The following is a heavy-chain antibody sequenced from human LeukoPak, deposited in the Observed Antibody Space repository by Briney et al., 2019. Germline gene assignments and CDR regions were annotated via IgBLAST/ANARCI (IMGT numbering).Heavy chain of an antibody. D-gene: IGHD3-22*01. Sequence: QPGRSLRLSCTASGFTFSTYGMHWVRQAPGKGLEWVALISYDGSKRYYPDSVKGRFTISRDNSKNTLSLQMNSLRAEDTAVYYCVTSTSYYDPNGNYPYYFDCWGQGTLVTVSS. CDR1: GFTFSTYG. J-gene: IGHJ4*02. CDR3: VTSTSYYDPNGNYPYYFDC. V-gene: IGHV3-30*03. CDR2: ISYDGSKR.